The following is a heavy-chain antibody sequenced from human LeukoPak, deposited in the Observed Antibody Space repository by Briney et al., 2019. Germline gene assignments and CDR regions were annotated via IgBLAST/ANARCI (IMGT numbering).Heavy chain of an antibody. V-gene: IGHV3-30*18. D-gene: IGHD1-26*01. CDR3: VKASSGSYWGGYFDY. CDR1: GLTFSNYA. J-gene: IGHJ4*02. CDR2: ISYDGVNE. Sequence: GGSLRLSCVPSGLTFSNYAMHWVRQAPGKGLEWVAVISYDGVNEYYAEALKGRLSISRDSSGNTAYLQMNSLRIDDTAVYYCVKASSGSYWGGYFDYWGQGALVTVSS.